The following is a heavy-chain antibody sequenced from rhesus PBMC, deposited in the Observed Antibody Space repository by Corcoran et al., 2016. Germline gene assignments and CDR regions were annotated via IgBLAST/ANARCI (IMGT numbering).Heavy chain of an antibody. CDR1: GYTFTSYG. D-gene: IGHD6-31*01. Sequence: QVQLVQSGAEVKQPGASVKVSCKASGYTFTSYGMNWVRQAHGQRLEWMGWINTETGNPTYAQGFKERFTFSMDPSISTAYLQISSLKAEDTAVYYCARRAAAGTPPWPNFDYWGQGVLVTVSS. CDR3: ARRAAAGTPPWPNFDY. CDR2: INTETGNP. J-gene: IGHJ4*01. V-gene: IGHV7-114*01.